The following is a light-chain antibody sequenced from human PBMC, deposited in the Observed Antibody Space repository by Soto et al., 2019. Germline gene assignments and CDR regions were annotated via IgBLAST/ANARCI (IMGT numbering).Light chain of an antibody. CDR2: EAT. Sequence: DIQMTQSPSSLSASVGDRVTISCRASQNIHKYLNWYQQRPGKAPNLLVYEATSLETGVSSKFSGSGSGTEFTLTIYSLQPEDFATYYCQQSFVSPWTFGQGT. CDR1: QNIHKY. CDR3: QQSFVSPWT. J-gene: IGKJ1*01. V-gene: IGKV1-39*01.